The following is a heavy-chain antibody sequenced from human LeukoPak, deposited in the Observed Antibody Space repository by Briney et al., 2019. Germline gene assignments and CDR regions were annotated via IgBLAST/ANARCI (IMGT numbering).Heavy chain of an antibody. CDR3: ARGVGPYYYYGMDV. CDR1: RFTFDDYG. CDR2: INWNGGST. V-gene: IGHV3-20*01. J-gene: IGHJ6*02. D-gene: IGHD2-2*01. Sequence: GGSLRLSCAASRFTFDDYGMSWVRHAPGKGLEWVSGINWNGGSTGYADSVKGRFTISRDNAKNSLYLQMNSLRAEDTALYHCARGVGPYYYYGMDVWGQGTTVTVSS.